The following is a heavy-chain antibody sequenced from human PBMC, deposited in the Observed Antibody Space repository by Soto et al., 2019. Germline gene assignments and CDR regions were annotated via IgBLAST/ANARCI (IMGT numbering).Heavy chain of an antibody. CDR1: GYTFTSYA. J-gene: IGHJ4*02. Sequence: ASVKVSCKASGYTFTSYAMHWVRQAPGQRLEWMGWINAGNGNTKYSQKFQGRVTITRDTSASTAYMELSSLRSEDTAVYYCARGVAGGNFDYWGQGTLVPVSS. CDR2: INAGNGNT. CDR3: ARGVAGGNFDY. D-gene: IGHD6-19*01. V-gene: IGHV1-3*01.